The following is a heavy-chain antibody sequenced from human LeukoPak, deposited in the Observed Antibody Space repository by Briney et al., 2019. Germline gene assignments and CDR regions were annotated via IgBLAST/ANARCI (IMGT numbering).Heavy chain of an antibody. CDR3: ARRSGSYYVALYYFDY. CDR1: GYTFTSYG. V-gene: IGHV1-18*01. Sequence: ASVKVSCKASGYTFTSYGISWVRQAPGQGLEWMGWISAYNGNTNYAQKLQGRVTMTTDTSTSTAYMELRSLRSDDTAVYYCARRSGSYYVALYYFDYWGQGALVTVSS. CDR2: ISAYNGNT. J-gene: IGHJ4*02. D-gene: IGHD1-26*01.